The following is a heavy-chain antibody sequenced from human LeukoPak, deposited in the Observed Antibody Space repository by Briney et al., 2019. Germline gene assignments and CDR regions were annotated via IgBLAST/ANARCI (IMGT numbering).Heavy chain of an antibody. CDR1: GFTFSSYS. J-gene: IGHJ4*02. Sequence: GGSLRLSCAASGFTFSSYSMNWVRQAPGKGLEWVSCISSSSTIYYADSVKGRFTISRDNAKNSLYLQMNSLRAEDTAVYYCARDNGGPDYWGQGTLVTVSS. D-gene: IGHD4-23*01. CDR2: ISSSSTI. CDR3: ARDNGGPDY. V-gene: IGHV3-48*01.